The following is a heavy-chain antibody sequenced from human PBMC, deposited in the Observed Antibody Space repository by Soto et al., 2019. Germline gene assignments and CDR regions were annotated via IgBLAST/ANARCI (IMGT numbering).Heavy chain of an antibody. CDR2: IHYSGGATYSP. D-gene: IGHD3-22*01. V-gene: IGHV4-31*03. CDR1: GASFSSGGYY. Sequence: SETLSLTCTVSGASFSSGGYYWSWIRQHSGKGLEWLGYIHYSGGATYSPSYNPSLKGRLTISVDTSKSLFSLKLTSVSAADTAMYYCARVPTYYQRSVGYPPLHPWGQGTQVTVSS. J-gene: IGHJ5*02. CDR3: ARVPTYYQRSVGYPPLHP.